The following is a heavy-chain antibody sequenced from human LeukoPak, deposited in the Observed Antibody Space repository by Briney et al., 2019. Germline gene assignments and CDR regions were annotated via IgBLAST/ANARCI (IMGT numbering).Heavy chain of an antibody. Sequence: PSETLSLTCTVSGGSINSGAYYWGWIRQPPGKGLEWIGSIYYSGSTYYNPSLKSRVTISVDTSKNQFSLKLSSVTAADTAVYYCARQLGYCSSTSCYADKVDYWGQGTLVTVSS. CDR2: IYYSGST. J-gene: IGHJ4*02. CDR3: ARQLGYCSSTSCYADKVDY. V-gene: IGHV4-39*01. CDR1: GGSINSGAYY. D-gene: IGHD2-2*01.